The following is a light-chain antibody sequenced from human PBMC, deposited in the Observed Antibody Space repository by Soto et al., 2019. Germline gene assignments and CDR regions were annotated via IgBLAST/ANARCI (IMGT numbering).Light chain of an antibody. J-gene: IGKJ2*01. V-gene: IGKV1-5*03. Sequence: DIQMTQSPSTLSASVGDRVTITCRASQSISSRLAWYQQKPGKAPKLLIYKESSLESGVPSRFSGSGSVTESTLTNSSLQPNNFATDDYQQYNSYSGYTFGQGTKVEIK. CDR1: QSISSR. CDR3: QQYNSYSGYT. CDR2: KES.